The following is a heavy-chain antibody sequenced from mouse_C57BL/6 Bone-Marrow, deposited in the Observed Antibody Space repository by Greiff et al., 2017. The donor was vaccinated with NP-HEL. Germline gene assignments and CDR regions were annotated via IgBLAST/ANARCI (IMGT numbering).Heavy chain of an antibody. CDR2: IHPSDSDT. CDR3: APLLLRSFAY. Sequence: QVHVKQPGAELVKPGASVKVSCKASGYTFTSYWMHWVKQRPGQGLEWIGRIHPSDSDTNYNQKFKGKATLTVDKSSSTAYMQLSSLTSEDSAVYYCAPLLLRSFAYWGQGTLVTVSA. V-gene: IGHV1-74*01. CDR1: GYTFTSYW. D-gene: IGHD1-1*01. J-gene: IGHJ3*01.